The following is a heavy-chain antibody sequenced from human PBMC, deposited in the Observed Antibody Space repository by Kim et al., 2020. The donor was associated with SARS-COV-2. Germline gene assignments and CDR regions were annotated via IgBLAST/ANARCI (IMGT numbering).Heavy chain of an antibody. D-gene: IGHD2-2*01. CDR2: IDPSDSYT. Sequence: GESLKISCKGSGYSFTSYWISWVRQMPGKGLEWMGRIDPSDSYTNYSPSFPGHVTISADKSISTAYLQWSSLKASDTAMYYCARRGYCSSTSCLDYWGQGTLFTVSS. J-gene: IGHJ4*02. V-gene: IGHV5-10-1*01. CDR1: GYSFTSYW. CDR3: ARRGYCSSTSCLDY.